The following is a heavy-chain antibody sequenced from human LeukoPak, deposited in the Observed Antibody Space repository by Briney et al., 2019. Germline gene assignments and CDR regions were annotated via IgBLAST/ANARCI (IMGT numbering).Heavy chain of an antibody. V-gene: IGHV3-30*18. Sequence: GGSLRLSCAASGFTLTSYGMHWVRQAPGKGLEWVAVISYEKNEEFYADSVKGRSTISRDSSKNTLYLQMNSLRAEDTAVYYCAKDRGSGWFGSDYWGQGTLVTVSS. CDR2: ISYEKNEE. D-gene: IGHD6-19*01. J-gene: IGHJ4*02. CDR3: AKDRGSGWFGSDY. CDR1: GFTLTSYG.